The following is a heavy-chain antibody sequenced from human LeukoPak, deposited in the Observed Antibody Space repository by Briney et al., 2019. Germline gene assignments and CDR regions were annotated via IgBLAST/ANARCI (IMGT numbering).Heavy chain of an antibody. D-gene: IGHD6-19*01. CDR1: GGSISSGSYY. CDR3: AITAVAGTWNY. CDR2: IYSSGST. J-gene: IGHJ4*02. Sequence: SETLSLTCTVSGGSISSGSYYWSWIRQPAGKGLEWIGRIYSSGSTNYNPSLKSRVTISLDTSKNQFSLKLSSVTAADTAVYYCAITAVAGTWNYWGQGTLVTVSS. V-gene: IGHV4-61*02.